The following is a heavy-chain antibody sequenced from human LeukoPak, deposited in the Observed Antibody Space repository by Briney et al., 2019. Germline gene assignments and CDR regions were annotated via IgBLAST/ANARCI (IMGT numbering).Heavy chain of an antibody. J-gene: IGHJ3*02. D-gene: IGHD3-16*01. V-gene: IGHV4-59*01. CDR2: IYYSGST. Sequence: EWIGYIYYSGSTIYNPSLKSRVTISVDTSKNQFSLKLSSVTAADTAVYYCARVWGDAFDIWGQGTMVTVSS. CDR3: ARVWGDAFDI.